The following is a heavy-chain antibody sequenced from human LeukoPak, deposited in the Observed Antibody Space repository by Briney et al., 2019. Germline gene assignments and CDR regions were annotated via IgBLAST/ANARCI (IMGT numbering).Heavy chain of an antibody. CDR2: ISAYNGNT. Sequence: ASVKVSCKASGYTFTSYDISWVRQAPGQGLEWMGWISAYNGNTNYAQNLQGRVTMTTDTSTSTAYMELRSLRSDDTAVYYCAREASRQQPLLYWGQGTLVTVSS. CDR1: GYTFTSYD. D-gene: IGHD6-13*01. V-gene: IGHV1-18*01. J-gene: IGHJ4*02. CDR3: AREASRQQPLLY.